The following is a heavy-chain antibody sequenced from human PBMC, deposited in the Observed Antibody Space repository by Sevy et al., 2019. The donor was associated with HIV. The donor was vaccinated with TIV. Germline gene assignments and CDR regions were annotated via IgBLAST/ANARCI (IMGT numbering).Heavy chain of an antibody. D-gene: IGHD5-18*01. J-gene: IGHJ4*02. CDR2: ISSGTTYI. Sequence: GGSLRLSCTVSGFTFSDHYISWIRQAPGKGLEWVSYISSGTTYIEYADSVKGRFTISRDNAKNSLYLQMNSLRAEDTAVYYCARVRYNYGQKYFDFWGQRTLVTVSS. CDR3: ARVRYNYGQKYFDF. V-gene: IGHV3-11*06. CDR1: GFTFSDHY.